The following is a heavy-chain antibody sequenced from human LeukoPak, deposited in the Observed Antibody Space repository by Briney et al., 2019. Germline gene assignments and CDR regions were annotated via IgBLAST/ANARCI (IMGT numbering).Heavy chain of an antibody. J-gene: IGHJ3*02. CDR1: GGSFSGYY. CDR3: ARHKAVTMIEDAFDI. V-gene: IGHV4-59*08. CDR2: IYYSGST. D-gene: IGHD3-22*01. Sequence: SETLSLTCAVYGGSFSGYYWSWIRQPPGKGLEWIGYIYYSGSTNYNPSLKSRVTISVDTSKNQFSLKLSSVTAADTAVYYCARHKAVTMIEDAFDIWGQGTMVTVSS.